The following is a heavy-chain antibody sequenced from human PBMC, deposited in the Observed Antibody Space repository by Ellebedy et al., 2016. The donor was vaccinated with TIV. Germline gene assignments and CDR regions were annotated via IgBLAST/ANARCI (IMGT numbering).Heavy chain of an antibody. V-gene: IGHV3-7*01. CDR3: ARRASYGDYAVQVNPWFDP. J-gene: IGHJ5*02. Sequence: PGGSLRLSCAASGFNFRSYWMTRVRQAPGKGLEWVAKIRQEGDEIYYVESVKGRFTISRDNAKNSLFLQMNSLRVEDTAVYYCARRASYGDYAVQVNPWFDPWGQGTLVTVSS. CDR2: IRQEGDEI. CDR1: GFNFRSYW. D-gene: IGHD4-17*01.